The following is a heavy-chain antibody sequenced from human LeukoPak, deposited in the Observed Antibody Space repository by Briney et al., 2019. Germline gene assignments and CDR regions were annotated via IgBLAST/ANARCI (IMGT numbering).Heavy chain of an antibody. V-gene: IGHV4-34*01. Sequence: ASETLSLTCAVYGGSFSDYYWSWIRQPPGKGLEWIGEINHSGGTNYNPSLRSRVTISVDMSKNQFSLKLSSVTAADTAVYYCARHPGGDYYDTSGYYLDYWGQGTPVTVSS. CDR1: GGSFSDYY. J-gene: IGHJ4*02. D-gene: IGHD3-22*01. CDR2: INHSGGT. CDR3: ARHPGGDYYDTSGYYLDY.